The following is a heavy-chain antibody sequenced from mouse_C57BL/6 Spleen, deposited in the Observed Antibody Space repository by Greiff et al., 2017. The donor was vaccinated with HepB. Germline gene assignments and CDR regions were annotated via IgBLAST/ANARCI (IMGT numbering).Heavy chain of an antibody. CDR2: IYPGSGNT. CDR3: ARSEDYAMDY. V-gene: IGHV1-76*01. CDR1: GYTFTDYY. J-gene: IGHJ4*01. Sequence: QVQLQQSGAELVRPGASVKLSCKASGYTFTDYYINWVKQRPGQGLEWIARIYPGSGNTYYNEKFKGKATLTAEKSSSTAYMQLSSLTSEDSAVYFCARSEDYAMDYWGQGTSVTVSS.